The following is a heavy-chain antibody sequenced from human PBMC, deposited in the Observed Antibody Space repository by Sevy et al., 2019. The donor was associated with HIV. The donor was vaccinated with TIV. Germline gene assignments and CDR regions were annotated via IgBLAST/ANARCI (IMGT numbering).Heavy chain of an antibody. CDR3: ARVMSGGYSYGPNYYYYMDV. CDR1: GGSISSYY. V-gene: IGHV4-59*01. D-gene: IGHD5-18*01. CDR2: IYYSGST. Sequence: SETLSLTCTVSGGSISSYYWSWIRQPPGKGLEWIGYIYYSGSTNYNPSLKSRVTISVDTSKNQFSLKLSSVTAADTAVYYCARVMSGGYSYGPNYYYYMDVWGKGTTVTVSS. J-gene: IGHJ6*03.